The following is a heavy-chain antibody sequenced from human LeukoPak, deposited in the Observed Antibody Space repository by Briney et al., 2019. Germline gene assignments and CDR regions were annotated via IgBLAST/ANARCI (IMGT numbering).Heavy chain of an antibody. CDR3: AKDFSGVPVDTPMVFRIFDY. Sequence: PGGSLRLSCAASGFTFSSYAMSWVRQAPGKGLEWVSAISGSGGSTYYADSVKGRFTISRDNSKNTLYLQMNSLRAEDTAVYYCAKDFSGVPVDTPMVFRIFDYWGQGTLVTVSS. CDR1: GFTFSSYA. J-gene: IGHJ4*02. V-gene: IGHV3-23*01. D-gene: IGHD5-18*01. CDR2: ISGSGGST.